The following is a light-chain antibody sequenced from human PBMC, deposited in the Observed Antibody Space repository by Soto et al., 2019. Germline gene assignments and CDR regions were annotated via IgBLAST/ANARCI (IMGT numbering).Light chain of an antibody. V-gene: IGKV3-15*01. CDR3: QQYINWPWT. Sequence: EIVMTQSPVTLSVSPGERAILSCRASQNVNINLAWYQRRPGQAPRLLIYGASTRATGIPARFSGSGSGTEFTLTISSLQSEDFAVYFCQQYINWPWTFGQGTKVEI. CDR2: GAS. J-gene: IGKJ1*01. CDR1: QNVNIN.